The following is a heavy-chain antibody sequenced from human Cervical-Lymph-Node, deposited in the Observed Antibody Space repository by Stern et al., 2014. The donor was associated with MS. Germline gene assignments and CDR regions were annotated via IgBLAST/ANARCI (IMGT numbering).Heavy chain of an antibody. D-gene: IGHD3-16*01. CDR2: ISWNSGSI. CDR1: GFTFDDYA. CDR3: AKGGGTSLYYGMDV. J-gene: IGHJ6*02. Sequence: VQLVQSGGGLVQPGRSLRLSCAASGFTFDDYAMHWVRQGPGQGLEWVSGISWNSGSIGYADSVKGRFTISRDNAKNSLYLQMNSLRAEDTALYYCAKGGGTSLYYGMDVWGQGTTVTVSS. V-gene: IGHV3-9*01.